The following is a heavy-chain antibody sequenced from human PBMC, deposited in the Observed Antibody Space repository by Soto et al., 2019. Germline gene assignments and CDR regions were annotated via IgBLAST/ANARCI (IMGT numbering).Heavy chain of an antibody. CDR1: GFTFSSYA. D-gene: IGHD5-18*01. CDR2: ISYDGSDK. CDR3: ARDDNTAMETVGYFYY. Sequence: QVQLVESGGGVVQPGRSLRLSCAASGFTFSSYALHWVRQAPGKGLEWVAVISYDGSDKYYADSVKGRFTISRDNSKNPLYREMNRLRAENTAVYYCARDDNTAMETVGYFYYWGHGTLVIVA. V-gene: IGHV3-30-3*01. J-gene: IGHJ4*01.